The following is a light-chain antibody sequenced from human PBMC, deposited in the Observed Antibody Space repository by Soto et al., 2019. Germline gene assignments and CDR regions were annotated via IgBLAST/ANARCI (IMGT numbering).Light chain of an antibody. CDR2: EVS. CDR1: SSDIGAYIY. CDR3: SSYAGSNNFV. J-gene: IGLJ1*01. V-gene: IGLV2-8*01. Sequence: QSVLTQPPSASGSPGQSVTISRTGTSSDIGAYIYVSWYQQHPGKAPKLMISEVSRRPSGVPERFSGSKSGNTASLTVSGLQADDEAHYYCSSYAGSNNFVFGTGTKVTVL.